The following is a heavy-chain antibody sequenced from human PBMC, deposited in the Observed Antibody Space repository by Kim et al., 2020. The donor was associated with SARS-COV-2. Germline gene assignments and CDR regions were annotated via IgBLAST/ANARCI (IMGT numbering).Heavy chain of an antibody. CDR1: GGTFSNYA. Sequence: SVKVSCKAYGGTFSNYAISWVRQAPGQGLEWMGRIIPILGKPNYAQKFQGRVTITADKSTSTAYMEVSSLRSEDTAVYYCAKHTHRVRTIYDDMDVWGQGTTVTVSS. CDR3: AKHTHRVRTIYDDMDV. J-gene: IGHJ6*03. CDR2: IIPILGKP. V-gene: IGHV1-69*04. D-gene: IGHD1-1*01.